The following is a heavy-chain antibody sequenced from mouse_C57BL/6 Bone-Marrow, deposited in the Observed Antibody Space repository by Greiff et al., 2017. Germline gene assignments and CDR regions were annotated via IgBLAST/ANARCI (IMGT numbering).Heavy chain of an antibody. CDR1: GFTFSDYG. J-gene: IGHJ4*01. D-gene: IGHD1-1*01. CDR3: ARSIYYGSSYDYAMDY. Sequence: EVNVVESGGGLVKPGGSLKLSCAASGFTFSDYGMHWVRQAPETGLEWVAYISSGSSTIYYADTVKGRFTISRDNAKNNLFLQMTSLRSEDTAMYYCARSIYYGSSYDYAMDYWGQGTSVTVS. CDR2: ISSGSSTI. V-gene: IGHV5-17*01.